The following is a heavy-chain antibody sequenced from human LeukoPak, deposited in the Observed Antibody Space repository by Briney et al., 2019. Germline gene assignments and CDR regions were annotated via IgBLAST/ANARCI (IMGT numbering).Heavy chain of an antibody. D-gene: IGHD3-22*01. CDR3: ARGRLGSVVFEGYYYFMDV. V-gene: IGHV4-34*01. Sequence: SETLSLPCAVYGVSFNDYFWTWIRQPPGKGLEWIGEVYNGGSTNYNPSLQSRVIISVDTSKNQFPLRLSSVTAADTAVYYGARGRLGSVVFEGYYYFMDVWGKGNTVTVSS. CDR2: VYNGGST. CDR1: GVSFNDYF. J-gene: IGHJ6*03.